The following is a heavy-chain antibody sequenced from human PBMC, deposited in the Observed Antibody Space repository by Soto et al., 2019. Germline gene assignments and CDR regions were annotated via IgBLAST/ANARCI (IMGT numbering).Heavy chain of an antibody. V-gene: IGHV3-23*01. D-gene: IGHD3-22*01. CDR2: ISGSGGST. CDR1: GFTFSSYA. Sequence: GGSLRLSCAASGFTFSSYAMSWVRQAPGKGLEWVSAISGSGGSTYYADSVKGRFTISRDNSKNTLYLQMNSLRAEDTAVYYCAKDRYYDSSGYPRPSNWFDPWGQGTLVTVSS. CDR3: AKDRYYDSSGYPRPSNWFDP. J-gene: IGHJ5*02.